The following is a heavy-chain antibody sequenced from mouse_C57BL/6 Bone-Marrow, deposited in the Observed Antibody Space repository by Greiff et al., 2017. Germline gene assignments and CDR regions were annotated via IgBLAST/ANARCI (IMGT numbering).Heavy chain of an antibody. Sequence: EVQLQQSGPELVKPGASVKISCKASGYTFTDYYMNWVKQSHGKSLEWIGDINPNNGGTSYNQKFKGKATLTVDKSSSTAYMELRSLTSEDSAVYYCARGGDYAMDYWDQGTSVTVSS. CDR2: INPNNGGT. CDR1: GYTFTDYY. CDR3: ARGGDYAMDY. D-gene: IGHD1-1*02. J-gene: IGHJ4*01. V-gene: IGHV1-26*01.